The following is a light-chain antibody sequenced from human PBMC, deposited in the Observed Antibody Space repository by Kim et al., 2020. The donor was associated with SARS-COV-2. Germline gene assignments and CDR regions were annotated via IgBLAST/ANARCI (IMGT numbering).Light chain of an antibody. CDR3: QVWDSITDPVI. V-gene: IGLV3-21*03. CDR2: DDS. Sequence: APGKTARITCGGNSLERGSVHWYQQKPGQAPVLILFDDSDRSSGIPERFSGSNSGNTATLTISRVEAGDEADYYCQVWDSITDPVIFGGGTQLTVL. J-gene: IGLJ2*01. CDR1: SLERGS.